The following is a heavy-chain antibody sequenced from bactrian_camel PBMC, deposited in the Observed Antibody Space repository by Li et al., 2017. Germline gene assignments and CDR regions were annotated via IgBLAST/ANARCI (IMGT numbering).Heavy chain of an antibody. CDR2: NDSAGST. V-gene: IGHV3S53*01. CDR1: GYTYSSYC. CDR3: AAELGDSGYCVPGGLVFGY. D-gene: IGHD2*01. Sequence: HVQLVESGGGSVQAGGSLRLSCAASGYTYSSYCMGWFRQAPGKEREGVAANDSAGSTSYADSVKGRFTISNDIGKNTVHLQMNSLKTEDTAMYYCAAELGDSGYCVPGGLVFGYWDQGTQVTVS. J-gene: IGHJ6*01.